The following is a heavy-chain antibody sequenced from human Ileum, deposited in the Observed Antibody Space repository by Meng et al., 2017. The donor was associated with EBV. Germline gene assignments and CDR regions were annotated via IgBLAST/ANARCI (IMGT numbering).Heavy chain of an antibody. CDR1: GGPINRGSSY. D-gene: IGHD6-13*01. V-gene: IGHV4-39*01. CDR2: IYYSGRT. CDR3: ARPIAAAGWFDP. J-gene: IGHJ5*02. Sequence: SATSLGKPSGTRLPPLPVFGGPINRGSSYWRWIREPPGKGLEWSGSIYYSGRTYYYPSLKSRVTISVDTSKNQFSLKLSSVTAADTAVYYCARPIAAAGWFDPWGQGTLVTVSS.